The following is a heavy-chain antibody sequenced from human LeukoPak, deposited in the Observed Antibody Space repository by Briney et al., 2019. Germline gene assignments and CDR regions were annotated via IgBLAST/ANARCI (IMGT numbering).Heavy chain of an antibody. CDR3: ARGVFVVVPAAIVSYGMDV. Sequence: ASVKVPCKASGYTFTSNYIHWVRQAPGQGLEWMGMIYPRDGSTSYAQKFQGRVTVTRDTSTSTVYMELSSLRSEDTAVYYCARGVFVVVPAAIVSYGMDVWGQGTTVTVSS. CDR2: IYPRDGST. J-gene: IGHJ6*02. CDR1: GYTFTSNY. V-gene: IGHV1-46*01. D-gene: IGHD2-2*02.